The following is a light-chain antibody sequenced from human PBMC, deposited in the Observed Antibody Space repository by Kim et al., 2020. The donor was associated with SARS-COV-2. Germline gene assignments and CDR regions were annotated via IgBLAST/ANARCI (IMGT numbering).Light chain of an antibody. CDR2: NAF. Sequence: LSPRARATLSCRATHSIISYLAWYQYKPGPAPTPLIYNAFKRSTGIPARFSGSGSGTDFTFTISSLEPEDFAVYYCQHRSNWPLTFGGGTKVDIK. V-gene: IGKV3-11*01. CDR1: HSIISY. J-gene: IGKJ4*01. CDR3: QHRSNWPLT.